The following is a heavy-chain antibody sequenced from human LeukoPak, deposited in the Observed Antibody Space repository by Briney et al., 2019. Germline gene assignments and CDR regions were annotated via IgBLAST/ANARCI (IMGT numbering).Heavy chain of an antibody. Sequence: SETLSLTCTVSGGSVSSGTYYWSWIRHPPGEGLEWIGYIYYTGSTNYNPSLKSRVTISLDTSKNQFSLKLSSVTAADTAVYFCASPGPDYGDYAYAYWGQGTLVTVSS. CDR1: GGSVSSGTYY. V-gene: IGHV4-61*01. CDR2: IYYTGST. CDR3: ASPGPDYGDYAYAY. J-gene: IGHJ4*02. D-gene: IGHD4-17*01.